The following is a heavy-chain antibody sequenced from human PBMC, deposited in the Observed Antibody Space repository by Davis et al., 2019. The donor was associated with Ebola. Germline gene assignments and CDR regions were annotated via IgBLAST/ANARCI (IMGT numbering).Heavy chain of an antibody. CDR1: GYTFTGYY. Sequence: AASVKVSCKASGYTFTGYYMHWVRQAPGQGLEWMGMINPNDGSTSYAQKFQGRVTMTRDTSTSTVYMELSSLRSEDTAVYYCAREAARGYDAFDIWGQGTMVTVSS. V-gene: IGHV1-46*01. D-gene: IGHD6-6*01. CDR3: AREAARGYDAFDI. CDR2: INPNDGST. J-gene: IGHJ3*02.